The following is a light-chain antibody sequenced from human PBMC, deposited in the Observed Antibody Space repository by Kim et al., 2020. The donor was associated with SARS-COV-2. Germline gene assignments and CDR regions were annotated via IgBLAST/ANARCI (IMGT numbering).Light chain of an antibody. Sequence: SPGERATRSCRASQSVSGSYLAWYQQEPGQAPRVLIYGASSRATGIPDRFSGGGSGTDFTLTISRLEPEDFAVYYCQLYGTSPLTFGGGTKVDIK. V-gene: IGKV3-20*01. CDR3: QLYGTSPLT. J-gene: IGKJ4*01. CDR2: GAS. CDR1: QSVSGSY.